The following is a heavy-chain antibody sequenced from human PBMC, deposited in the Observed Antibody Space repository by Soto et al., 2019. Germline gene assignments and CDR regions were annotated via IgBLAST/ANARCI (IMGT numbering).Heavy chain of an antibody. CDR1: GGSISSYY. CDR3: ARDSWDNHSGWVFDY. CDR2: IYYSGST. Sequence: SETLSLTCTVSGGSISSYYWSWIRQPPGKGLEWIGYIYYSGSTNYNPSLKSRVTISVDTSKNQFSLKLSSVTAADTAVYYCARDSWDNHSGWVFDYWGQGTLVTVSS. V-gene: IGHV4-59*01. D-gene: IGHD6-19*01. J-gene: IGHJ4*02.